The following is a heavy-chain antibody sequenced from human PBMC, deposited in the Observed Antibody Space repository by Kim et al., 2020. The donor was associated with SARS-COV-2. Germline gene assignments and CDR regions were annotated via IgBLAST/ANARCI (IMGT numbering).Heavy chain of an antibody. V-gene: IGHV3-30*04. D-gene: IGHD2-15*01. CDR3: ARDKDRIAVYFFAY. CDR1: GFTFSSYA. J-gene: IGHJ4*02. CDR2: ISYDGRDK. Sequence: GGSLILSCVASGFTFSSYAMHWVRQAPGKGLEWVAVISYDGRDKHHADSVKGRFTISRDNSKNTLYLQMSSLGGEDTAVYYCARDKDRIAVYFFAYWGQGALVSVSS.